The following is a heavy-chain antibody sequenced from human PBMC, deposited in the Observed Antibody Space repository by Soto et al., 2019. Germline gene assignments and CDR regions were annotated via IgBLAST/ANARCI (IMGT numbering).Heavy chain of an antibody. CDR2: SSSSSSTI. CDR1: GFTFSSYR. D-gene: IGHD5-18*01. J-gene: IGHJ4*02. Sequence: EVQLVESGGGLVQPGGSLRLSCAASGFTFSSYRMNWVRQAPGKGLEGVSYSSSSSSTIYYAASVKGRFTISRDNGKNSLYLQMSGLRAEDSAVYYCARDAGYSSGPSGYLGPGTPVTFPS. V-gene: IGHV3-48*01. CDR3: ARDAGYSSGPSGY.